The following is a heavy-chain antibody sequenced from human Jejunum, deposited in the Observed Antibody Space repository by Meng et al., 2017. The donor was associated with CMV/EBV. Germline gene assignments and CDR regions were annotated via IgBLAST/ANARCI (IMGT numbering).Heavy chain of an antibody. V-gene: IGHV3-23*01. CDR3: AKATDFDY. D-gene: IGHD4-11*01. Sequence: SLRLSCGASGFTFSNYALNWVRQAPGKGLEWVSGIRHDGGTFYAASVKGRFTISRDNSKNTLYLQMNSLRAEDTAVYYCAKATDFDYWGQGTLVTVSS. J-gene: IGHJ4*02. CDR2: IRHDGGT. CDR1: GFTFSNYA.